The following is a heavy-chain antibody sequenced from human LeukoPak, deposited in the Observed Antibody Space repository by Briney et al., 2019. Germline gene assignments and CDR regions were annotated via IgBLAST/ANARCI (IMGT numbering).Heavy chain of an antibody. D-gene: IGHD1-26*01. CDR2: CDREHNET. Sequence: ASVKASCKVSGYTLTELSIHWVRQGPGNGLGWLGECDREHNETIVVQKFQGRVTMTEDTSTDTAYMELSSLRSEDTAVYYCARDGDPSGSYYLPRFDYWGQGTLVTVSS. CDR3: ARDGDPSGSYYLPRFDY. CDR1: GYTLTELS. J-gene: IGHJ4*02. V-gene: IGHV1-24*01.